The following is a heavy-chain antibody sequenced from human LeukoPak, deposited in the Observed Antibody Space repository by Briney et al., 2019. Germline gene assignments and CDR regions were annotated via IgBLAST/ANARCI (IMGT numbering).Heavy chain of an antibody. CDR3: ARAGVHYYDSSGFAPHAFDI. V-gene: IGHV3-30*01. CDR1: GFTFSSYA. CDR2: ISYDGSNK. Sequence: GGSLRLSCAASGFTFSSYAMHWVRQAPGKGLEWVAVISYDGSNKYYADSVKGRFTISRDNSKNTLYLQMNSLRAEDTSVYYCARAGVHYYDSSGFAPHAFDIWGQGTMVTVSS. J-gene: IGHJ3*02. D-gene: IGHD3-22*01.